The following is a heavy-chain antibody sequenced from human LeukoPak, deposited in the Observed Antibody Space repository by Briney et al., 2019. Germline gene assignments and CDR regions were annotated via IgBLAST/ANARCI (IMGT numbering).Heavy chain of an antibody. J-gene: IGHJ4*02. D-gene: IGHD1-1*01. V-gene: IGHV3-30*04. Sequence: GRSLRLSCAASGFTFSSYAMHWVRQAPGKGLEWVAVISYDGSNKYYADSVKGRFTISRDNSKNTLYLQMNSLRAEDTAVYYCATVRDPQYWGQGTLVTVSS. CDR3: ATVRDPQY. CDR2: ISYDGSNK. CDR1: GFTFSSYA.